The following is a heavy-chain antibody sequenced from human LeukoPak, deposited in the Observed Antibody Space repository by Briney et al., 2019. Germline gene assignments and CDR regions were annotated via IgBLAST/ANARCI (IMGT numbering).Heavy chain of an antibody. CDR3: ARALPRIAARPYHFDY. CDR2: IYYSGST. V-gene: IGHV4-59*12. D-gene: IGHD6-6*01. Sequence: SETLSLTCTVSGGSISSYYWSWIRQPPGKGLEWIGYIYYSGSTNYNPSLKSRVTISVDTSKNQFSLKLSSVTAADTAVYYCARALPRIAARPYHFDYWGQGTLVTVSS. CDR1: GGSISSYY. J-gene: IGHJ4*02.